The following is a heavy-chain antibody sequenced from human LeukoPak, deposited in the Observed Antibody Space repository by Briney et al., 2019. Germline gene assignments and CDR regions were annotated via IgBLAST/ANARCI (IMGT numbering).Heavy chain of an antibody. Sequence: SETLSLTCAVYGGSFSGYYWSWIRQPPGKGLEWIGEINHSGSTNYNPSLKSRVTISVDTSKNQFSLKLSSVTAADTAVYYCARVGGYCSSTSCQSPTYYYYGMDVWGQGTTVTVSS. CDR3: ARVGGYCSSTSCQSPTYYYYGMDV. CDR2: INHSGST. V-gene: IGHV4-34*01. J-gene: IGHJ6*02. CDR1: GGSFSGYY. D-gene: IGHD2-2*01.